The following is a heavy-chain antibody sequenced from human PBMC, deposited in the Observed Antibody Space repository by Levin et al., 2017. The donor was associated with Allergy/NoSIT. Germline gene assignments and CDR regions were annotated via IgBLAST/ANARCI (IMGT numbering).Heavy chain of an antibody. D-gene: IGHD3-10*01. Sequence: GGSLRLSCAASGFTFSSYAMSWVRQAPGKGLEWVSAISGSGGSTYYADSVKGRFTISRDNSKNTLYLQMNSLRAEDTAVYYCAKDHPDNSGRYGNLFDNWGQGTMVTVSS. CDR1: GFTFSSYA. CDR2: ISGSGGST. J-gene: IGHJ4*02. CDR3: AKDHPDNSGRYGNLFDN. V-gene: IGHV3-23*01.